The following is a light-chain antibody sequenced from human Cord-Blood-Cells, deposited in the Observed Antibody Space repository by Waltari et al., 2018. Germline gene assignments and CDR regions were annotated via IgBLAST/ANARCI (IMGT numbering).Light chain of an antibody. Sequence: QSSLTQPASVSGSPGQSITIYCTGTSSAVGGYNYVSWYQQHPGKAPKLMIYDVSKRPSGVSNRFSGSKSGNTASLTISGLQAEDEADYYCSSYTSSSSYVFGTGTKVTVL. CDR2: DVS. CDR1: SSAVGGYNY. V-gene: IGLV2-14*03. J-gene: IGLJ1*01. CDR3: SSYTSSSSYV.